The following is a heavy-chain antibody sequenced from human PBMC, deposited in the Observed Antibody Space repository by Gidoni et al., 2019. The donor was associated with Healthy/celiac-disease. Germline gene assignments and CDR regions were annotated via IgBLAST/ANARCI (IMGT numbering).Heavy chain of an antibody. CDR3: TRPDYYDSSGPYSQAFDI. Sequence: EVQLVESGGGLVQPGGSLKLSCAASGFPFSGSAMHWVRQASGKGLEWVGRIRSKANSYATAYAASVKGRFTISRDDSKNTAYLQMNSLKTEDTAVYYCTRPDYYDSSGPYSQAFDIWGQGTMVTVSS. CDR1: GFPFSGSA. V-gene: IGHV3-73*02. CDR2: IRSKANSYAT. D-gene: IGHD3-22*01. J-gene: IGHJ3*02.